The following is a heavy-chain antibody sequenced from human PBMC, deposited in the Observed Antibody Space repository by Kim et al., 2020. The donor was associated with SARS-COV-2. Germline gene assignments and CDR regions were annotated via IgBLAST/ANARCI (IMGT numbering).Heavy chain of an antibody. D-gene: IGHD6-13*01. J-gene: IGHJ4*02. CDR1: GFTFSSYA. CDR3: AREGSDEQQLDY. CDR2: ISYDGSNK. Sequence: GGSLRLSCAASGFTFSSYAMHWVRQAPGKGLEWVAVISYDGSNKYYADSVKGRFTISRDNSKNTLYLQMNSLRAEDTAVYYCAREGSDEQQLDYWGQGTL. V-gene: IGHV3-30*04.